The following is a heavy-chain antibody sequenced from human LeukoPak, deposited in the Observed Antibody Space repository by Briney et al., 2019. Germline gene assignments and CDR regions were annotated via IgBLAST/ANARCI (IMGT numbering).Heavy chain of an antibody. D-gene: IGHD1-20*01. CDR3: AKAYNWRSEYPGATAY. Sequence: GGSLRLSCAASGSTFSDYAMSWVRQAPGKGLEWVSGISGSGGGTYYADSLKGRFTISRDNSNNTLYLQMNSLRAEDTAVYYCAKAYNWRSEYPGATAYWGQGTLVTVSS. J-gene: IGHJ4*02. CDR1: GSTFSDYA. CDR2: ISGSGGGT. V-gene: IGHV3-23*01.